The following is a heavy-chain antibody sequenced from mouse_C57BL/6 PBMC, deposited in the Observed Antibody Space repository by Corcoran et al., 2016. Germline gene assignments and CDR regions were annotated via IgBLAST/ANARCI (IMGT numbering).Heavy chain of an antibody. V-gene: IGHV9-3*01. Sequence: QIQLVQSGPELKKPGETVKISCKASGYTVTTYGMSWVKQAPGKGLKWMGWINTYSGVPTYADDFKGRFAFSLETSASTAYLQINNLKNEDTATYFCARHDGYYKYYFDYWGQGTTLTVSS. CDR3: ARHDGYYKYYFDY. CDR1: GYTVTTYG. J-gene: IGHJ2*01. CDR2: INTYSGVP. D-gene: IGHD2-3*01.